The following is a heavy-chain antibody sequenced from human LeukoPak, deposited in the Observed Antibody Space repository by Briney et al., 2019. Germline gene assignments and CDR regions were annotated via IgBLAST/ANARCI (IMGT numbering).Heavy chain of an antibody. CDR3: ATIPLRSPRLSYFDY. D-gene: IGHD1/OR15-1a*01. Sequence: GASVKVSCKASGGSFNSYVISWVRQAPGQGLEWMGGIIPIFGTANYGQKFQGRVTITTDESTSTAYMELSSLRSEDTAVYYCATIPLRSPRLSYFDYWGQGTLVTVSS. CDR2: IIPIFGTA. V-gene: IGHV1-69*05. CDR1: GGSFNSYV. J-gene: IGHJ4*02.